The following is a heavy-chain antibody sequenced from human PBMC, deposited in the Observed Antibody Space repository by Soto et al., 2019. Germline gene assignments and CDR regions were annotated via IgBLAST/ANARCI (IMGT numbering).Heavy chain of an antibody. CDR3: ARGASVFGVVINYYYYYGMDV. J-gene: IGHJ6*02. CDR2: IYYGGST. CDR1: GGSISSYY. D-gene: IGHD3-3*01. V-gene: IGHV4-59*13. Sequence: SETLSLTCTVYGGSISSYYWSWIRQPPGKGREWIGYIYYGGSTNYNPSLNSRVTLSVDTSKNQFSLKLSSVTAADTAVYYCARGASVFGVVINYYYYYGMDVWGQGTTVTVSS.